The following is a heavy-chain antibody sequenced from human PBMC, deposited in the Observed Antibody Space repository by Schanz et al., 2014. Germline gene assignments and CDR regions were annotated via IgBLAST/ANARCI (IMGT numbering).Heavy chain of an antibody. V-gene: IGHV3-48*01. CDR2: ITYNGGTI. J-gene: IGHJ4*02. Sequence: EVQLAESGGGLVQPGGSLRLSCAASGITFSSHSFNWVRQAPGKGLEWISYITYNGGTIYYADSVKGRFTISRDNAKNSLYLEMNSLRAEDTAVYYCAKTLFPGGTQTFGNWGRGTLVTVSS. CDR3: AKTLFPGGTQTFGN. CDR1: GITFSSHS. D-gene: IGHD2-8*02.